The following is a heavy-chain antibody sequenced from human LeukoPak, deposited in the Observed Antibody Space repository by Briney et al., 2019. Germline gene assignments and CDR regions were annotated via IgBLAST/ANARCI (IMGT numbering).Heavy chain of an antibody. CDR3: ARHLKPEGLLWFGDPILYYFDY. D-gene: IGHD3-10*01. CDR1: GGSISSSSYY. Sequence: SETLSLTCTVSGGSISSSSYYWGWIRQPPGQGLEWIGSIYYSGSTYYNPPLKSRVTISVDTPKNQFSLKLSSVTAADTAVYYCARHLKPEGLLWFGDPILYYFDYWGQGTLVTVSS. CDR2: IYYSGST. V-gene: IGHV4-39*01. J-gene: IGHJ4*02.